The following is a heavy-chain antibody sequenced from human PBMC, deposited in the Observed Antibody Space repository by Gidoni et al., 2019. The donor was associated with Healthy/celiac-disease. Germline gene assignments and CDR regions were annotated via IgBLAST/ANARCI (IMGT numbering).Heavy chain of an antibody. V-gene: IGHV4-61*02. D-gene: IGHD3-22*01. CDR1: GGSISSGRYY. J-gene: IGHJ4*02. CDR3: ARDTYYYDSSGNFDY. CDR2: IYTSGST. Sequence: QVQLQESGPGLVKPSQTLSLTCTVSGGSISSGRYYWSWIRPHAGKGLEWIGRIYTSGSTNYNPSLKSRVTISVDTSKNQFSLKLSSVTAADTAVYYCARDTYYYDSSGNFDYWGQGTLVTVSS.